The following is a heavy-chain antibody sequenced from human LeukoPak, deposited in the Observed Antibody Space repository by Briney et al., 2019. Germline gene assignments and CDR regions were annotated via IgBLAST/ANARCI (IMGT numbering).Heavy chain of an antibody. CDR1: GGSIRTNY. J-gene: IGHJ3*01. CDR3: ARDSYDYDSHFEDVFDS. V-gene: IGHV4-59*01. Sequence: PPETLSLNCTVSGGSIRTNYWSWIRQPPGKGLECIGYAHSSGHTRSSTSLKSRVTISIDMSNNHVSLRLTSVTAADTALYYCARDSYDYDSHFEDVFDSWGQGTMVTVSS. CDR2: AHSSGHT. D-gene: IGHD3-22*01.